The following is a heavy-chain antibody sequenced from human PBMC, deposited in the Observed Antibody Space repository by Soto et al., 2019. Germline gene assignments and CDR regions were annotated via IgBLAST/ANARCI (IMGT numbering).Heavy chain of an antibody. D-gene: IGHD3-22*01. Sequence: ASVKVSCKASGYTFTSYGISWVRQAPGQGLEWMGWISAYNGNTNYAQKLQGRVTMTTDTSTSTAYMELRSLRPDDTAVYYCARGTAYYDSSGFDYWGQGTLVTVSS. CDR1: GYTFTSYG. CDR3: ARGTAYYDSSGFDY. V-gene: IGHV1-18*04. CDR2: ISAYNGNT. J-gene: IGHJ4*02.